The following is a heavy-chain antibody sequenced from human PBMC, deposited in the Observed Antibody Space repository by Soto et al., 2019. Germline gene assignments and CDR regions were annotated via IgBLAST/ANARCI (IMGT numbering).Heavy chain of an antibody. CDR1: GFTLRSYW. D-gene: IGHD1-1*01. CDR2: IDGSGSNT. CDR3: ARNLNGYGNWDY. V-gene: IGHV3-74*01. J-gene: IGHJ4*02. Sequence: GSLRLSCAASGFTLRSYWMHWVRQAPGGGLVWVSHIDGSGSNTFYADSVKGRFTISRDNAKNTLYLQMNNLSPEDTAVYYCARNLNGYGNWDYWGQGNLVTVSS.